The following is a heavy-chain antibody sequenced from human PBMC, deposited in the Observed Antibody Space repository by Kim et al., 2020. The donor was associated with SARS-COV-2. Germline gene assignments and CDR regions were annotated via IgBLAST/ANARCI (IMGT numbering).Heavy chain of an antibody. V-gene: IGHV3-15*01. CDR1: GFTFSNAW. CDR2: IKSKTDGGTT. J-gene: IGHJ4*02. D-gene: IGHD5-18*01. Sequence: GSLRLSCAASGFTFSNAWMSWVRQAPGKGLEWVGRIKSKTDGGTTDYAAPVKGRFTISRDDSKNTLYLQMNSLKTEDTAVYYCTTDPSRPPDLLDTAMAPAGYWGQGTLGAVSS. CDR3: TTDPSRPPDLLDTAMAPAGY.